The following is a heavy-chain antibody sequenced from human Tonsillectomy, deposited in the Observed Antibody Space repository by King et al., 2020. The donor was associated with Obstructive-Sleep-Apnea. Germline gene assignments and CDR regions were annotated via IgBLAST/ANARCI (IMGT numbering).Heavy chain of an antibody. CDR2: ISYDGNDK. V-gene: IGHV3-30-3*01. D-gene: IGHD3-16*02. Sequence: VQLVESGGGVVQPGMSLRLSCAASGFTFSIYAMHWVRQAPGKGLEWVAVISYDGNDKYYGDSVKGRFTIARDNSKNTLYVQMNSLRAEDTAVYYCERDLSGGGYDHWGQGTLLTVSS. CDR1: GFTFSIYA. CDR3: ERDLSGGGYDH. J-gene: IGHJ4*02.